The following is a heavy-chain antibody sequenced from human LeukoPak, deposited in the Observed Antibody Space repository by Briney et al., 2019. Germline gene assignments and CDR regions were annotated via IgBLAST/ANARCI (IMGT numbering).Heavy chain of an antibody. CDR2: IYYSGST. CDR3: ASQSFTTRGGPGYFDY. CDR1: GGSISSYY. V-gene: IGHV4-59*01. J-gene: IGHJ4*02. Sequence: PSETLSLTCTVSGGSISSYYSSWIRQPPGEGLEWIGYIYYSGSTNYNPSLKSRVTISVDTSKNQFSLKLSSVTAADTAVYYCASQSFTTRGGPGYFDYWGLGTLVTVSS. D-gene: IGHD4-11*01.